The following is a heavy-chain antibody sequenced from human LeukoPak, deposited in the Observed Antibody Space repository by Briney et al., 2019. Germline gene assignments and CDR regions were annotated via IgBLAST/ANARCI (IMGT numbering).Heavy chain of an antibody. CDR3: ARALRWFDP. CDR2: INHSGST. Sequence: SETLSLTCAVYGGSFSGYYWSWIRQPPGKGLEWIGEINHSGSTNYNPSLKSRVTISVDTSKNQFSPKLTSVTAADTAVYYCARALRWFDPWGQGTLVSVSS. J-gene: IGHJ5*02. CDR1: GGSFSGYY. V-gene: IGHV4-34*01.